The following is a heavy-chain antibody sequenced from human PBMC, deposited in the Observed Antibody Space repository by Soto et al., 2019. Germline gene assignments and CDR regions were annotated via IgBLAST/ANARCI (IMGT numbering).Heavy chain of an antibody. CDR3: VKDRYVDY. Sequence: VGSLRLSSSVSGFTFSSYAMHWVRQAPGKGLEYVSSISSDGRPTYYADSVKGRFTISRDNSKNTLYLQMSSLKAEDTAVYYCVKDRYVDYWGQGTLVTVSS. CDR2: ISSDGRPT. CDR1: GFTFSSYA. J-gene: IGHJ4*02. V-gene: IGHV3-64D*06.